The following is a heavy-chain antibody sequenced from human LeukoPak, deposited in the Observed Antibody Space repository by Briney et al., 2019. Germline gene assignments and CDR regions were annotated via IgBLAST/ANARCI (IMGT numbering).Heavy chain of an antibody. CDR2: INSDGSST. D-gene: IGHD3-10*01. J-gene: IGHJ3*02. CDR1: CFTFRPSW. V-gene: IGHV3-74*01. CDR3: ARVRGQLWFADGFDI. Sequence: PGLSLTFSFSASCFTFRPSWMHWAPQAPGNRLLWLSHINSDGSSTSYADSVKGRFTISRDNAKNMLYLQMNSLGAEDTAVYYCARVRGQLWFADGFDIWGQGTMATVSS.